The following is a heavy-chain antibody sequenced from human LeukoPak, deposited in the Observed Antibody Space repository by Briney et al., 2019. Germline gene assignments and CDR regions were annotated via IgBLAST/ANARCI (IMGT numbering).Heavy chain of an antibody. CDR1: GYTFTSYG. V-gene: IGHV1-18*01. CDR3: ARDLPNIVVVPAANWFDP. CDR2: ISAYNGNT. Sequence: ASVKVSCKASGYTFTSYGISWVRQAPGQGLEWMGWISAYNGNTNYAQKLQGRVTMTTDPSTSTAYMELRSLRSDDTAVYYCARDLPNIVVVPAANWFDPWGQGTLVTVSS. J-gene: IGHJ5*02. D-gene: IGHD2-2*01.